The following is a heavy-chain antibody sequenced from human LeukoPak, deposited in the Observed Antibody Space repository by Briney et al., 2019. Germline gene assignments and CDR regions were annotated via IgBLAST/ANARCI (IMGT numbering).Heavy chain of an antibody. Sequence: GRSLRLSCAASGFTFSSYAMHWVRQAPGKGLEWVAVISYDGSNKYYADSVKGRFTISRDNSKNTLYLQMNSLRAEDTAVYYCAREIVVVPAAIDYWGQGTLVTVSS. CDR2: ISYDGSNK. CDR3: AREIVVVPAAIDY. J-gene: IGHJ4*02. CDR1: GFTFSSYA. D-gene: IGHD2-2*01. V-gene: IGHV3-30-3*01.